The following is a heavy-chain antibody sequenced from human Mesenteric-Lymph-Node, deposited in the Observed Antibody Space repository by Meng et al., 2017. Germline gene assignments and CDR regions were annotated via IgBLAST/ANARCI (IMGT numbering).Heavy chain of an antibody. D-gene: IGHD6-13*01. Sequence: GGSLRLSCAASGFTFSSYAMSWVRQAPGKGLEWVSAISGSGGSTYYADSVKGRFTISRDNSKNTLYLQMNSLRAEDTAVYYCAKDLERAPPGIAAAGPDYWGQGTLVTVSS. J-gene: IGHJ4*02. CDR3: AKDLERAPPGIAAAGPDY. CDR1: GFTFSSYA. V-gene: IGHV3-23*01. CDR2: ISGSGGST.